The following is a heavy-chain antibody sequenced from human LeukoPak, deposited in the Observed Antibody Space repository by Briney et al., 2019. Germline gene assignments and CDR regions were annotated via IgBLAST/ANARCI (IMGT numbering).Heavy chain of an antibody. CDR3: ARGDYGNQRSNNWFDP. Sequence: GSLRLSCAASGFTFSSYEMNWLRQPPGKGLEWIGEISHSGSTNYNPSLKSRVTISVDTSKSQFSLRLSSMTAADTAVYYCARGDYGNQRSNNWFDPWGQGTLVTVSS. D-gene: IGHD4-11*01. CDR2: ISHSGST. J-gene: IGHJ5*02. V-gene: IGHV4-34*01. CDR1: GFTFSSYE.